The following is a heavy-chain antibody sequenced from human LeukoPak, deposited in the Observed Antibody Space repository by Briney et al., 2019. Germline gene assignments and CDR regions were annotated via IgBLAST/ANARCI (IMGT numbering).Heavy chain of an antibody. D-gene: IGHD2-2*01. V-gene: IGHV3-9*02. CDR1: GVSSPDHA. CDR2: IYWNGGRI. CDR3: TIDVVPGGADY. J-gene: IGHJ4*02. Sequence: PGGSLRLSCRASGVSSPDHAMHWVRQAPGKGLEWVSGIYWNGGRIDYVDSVRGRFTVSRDNAKNSLYLQMNSLRVEDTALYYCTIDVVPGGADYWGQGTLVTVS.